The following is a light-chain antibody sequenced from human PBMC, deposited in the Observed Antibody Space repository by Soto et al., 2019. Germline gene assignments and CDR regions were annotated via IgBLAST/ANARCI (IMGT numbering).Light chain of an antibody. Sequence: DIQMSQSPSSLSASIGDRITITCRASQSISTYLNWYQQKPGKAHRLLIYGASTLQNGVPSRFSGSGSATDYTLTISSLQPEDFATYYCQQSFITPPLTFGGGTTVEMK. J-gene: IGKJ4*01. CDR1: QSISTY. V-gene: IGKV1-39*01. CDR2: GAS. CDR3: QQSFITPPLT.